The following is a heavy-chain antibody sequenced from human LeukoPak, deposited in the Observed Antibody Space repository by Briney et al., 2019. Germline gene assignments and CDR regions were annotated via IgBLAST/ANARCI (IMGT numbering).Heavy chain of an antibody. Sequence: GASVKVSCKASGCTFTSYIMNWVRQAPGQGLEWMGWINTNTGNPTYAQGFTGRFVFSLDTSVSTAYLQISSLKAEDTAVYYCASSEWFGELLLYLFDYWGQGTLVTVSS. CDR1: GCTFTSYI. J-gene: IGHJ4*02. CDR2: INTNTGNP. V-gene: IGHV7-4-1*02. D-gene: IGHD3-10*01. CDR3: ASSEWFGELLLYLFDY.